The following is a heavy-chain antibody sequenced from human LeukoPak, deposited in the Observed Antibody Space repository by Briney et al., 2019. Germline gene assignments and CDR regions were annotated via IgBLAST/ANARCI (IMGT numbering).Heavy chain of an antibody. D-gene: IGHD2-15*01. J-gene: IGHJ4*01. CDR3: ARSKINAATLDH. CDR2: INPNSGGT. V-gene: IGHV1-2*06. CDR1: GYTFTAHY. Sequence: ASVKVSCKASGYTFTAHYMNWVRQAPGQGLEWMGRINPNSGGTNFAQKFQGRVTMTSDTSINTAYMELNSLRSDDTAVYYCARSKINAATLDHWGPGTLVTVSS.